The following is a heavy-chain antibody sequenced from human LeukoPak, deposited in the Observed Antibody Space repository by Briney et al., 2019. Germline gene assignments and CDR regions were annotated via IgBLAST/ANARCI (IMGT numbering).Heavy chain of an antibody. CDR1: GFTVSSSY. CDR2: IYDTGAT. V-gene: IGHV3-53*01. J-gene: IGHJ6*04. CDR3: ARDDYDSRGFDV. D-gene: IGHD3-22*01. Sequence: GGSLRLSCAASGFTVSSSYMSWVRQAPGKGPEWVSLIYDTGATYYADSVKGRFTISRDYLKNTLYLQMNSLRAEDTAVYYCARDDYDSRGFDVWGKGTTVTVSS.